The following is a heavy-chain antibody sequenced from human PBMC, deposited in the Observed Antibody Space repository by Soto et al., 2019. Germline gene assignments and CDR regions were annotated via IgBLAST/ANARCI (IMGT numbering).Heavy chain of an antibody. Sequence: QVQLQESGPGLVKPSETLSLTCTVSGCSISSYYWSWIRQPTGKGLEWIGYIYYSGSTNYNHSLKSRVTISVGTSKNQFSLKLSSVTAADTAVYDCARSAPHYDYIWGSYRMEFDYWGQVTLVTVSS. CDR3: ARSAPHYDYIWGSYRMEFDY. J-gene: IGHJ4*02. V-gene: IGHV4-59*01. CDR2: IYYSGST. CDR1: GCSISSYY. D-gene: IGHD3-16*02.